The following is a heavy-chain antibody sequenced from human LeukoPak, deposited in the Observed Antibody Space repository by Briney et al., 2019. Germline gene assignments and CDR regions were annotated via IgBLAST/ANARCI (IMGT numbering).Heavy chain of an antibody. J-gene: IGHJ4*02. D-gene: IGHD6-13*01. CDR3: ARDFGYGSSWYNY. CDR1: GFTFSSYS. CDR2: ISSSSSYR. Sequence: PGGSLRLSCAASGFTFSSYSMNWVRQAPGKGLEWVSSISSSSSYRYYADSVKGRFTISRDNAKNSLFLQMNSLRAEDTAVYYCARDFGYGSSWYNYWGQGTLVTVSS. V-gene: IGHV3-21*01.